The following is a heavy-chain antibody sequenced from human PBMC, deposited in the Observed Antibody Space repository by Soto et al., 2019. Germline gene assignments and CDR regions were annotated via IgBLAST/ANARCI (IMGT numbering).Heavy chain of an antibody. CDR2: ISSSGSTI. V-gene: IGHV3-48*03. CDR3: ARDWVESSWYLHYYGMDV. D-gene: IGHD6-13*01. CDR1: GFTFSSYE. J-gene: IGHJ6*02. Sequence: GGSLRLSCAASGFTFSSYEMNWVRQAPGKGLEWVSYISSSGSTIYYADSVKGRFTISRDNAKNSLYLQMNSLRAEDTAVYYCARDWVESSWYLHYYGMDVWGQGTTVTVSS.